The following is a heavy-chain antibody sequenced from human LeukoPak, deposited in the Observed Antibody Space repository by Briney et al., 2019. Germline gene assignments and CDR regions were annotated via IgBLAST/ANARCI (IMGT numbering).Heavy chain of an antibody. Sequence: ASVKVSSKASGYTFSRSDISWVRQAPGQGREWMGWINPNSGGTNYAQKFQGRVTMTRDTSISTAYMELSRLRSDDTAVYHCAILTYQPLPGDYWVQGTLVTVSS. V-gene: IGHV1-2*02. D-gene: IGHD2-2*01. CDR2: INPNSGGT. J-gene: IGHJ4*02. CDR1: GYTFSRSD. CDR3: AILTYQPLPGDY.